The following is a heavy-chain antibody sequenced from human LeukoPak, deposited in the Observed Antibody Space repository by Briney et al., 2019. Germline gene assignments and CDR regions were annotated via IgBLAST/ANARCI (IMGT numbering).Heavy chain of an antibody. Sequence: GGSLRLSCAASGFTFSSYTMSWVRQAPGKGLEWVSAINGSGGSTYYADSVKGRFTISRDNSKDTLYLQMNSLRAEDTAVYYCAKTPAAALFDYWGQGTLVTVSS. D-gene: IGHD6-13*01. CDR2: INGSGGST. V-gene: IGHV3-23*01. CDR1: GFTFSSYT. CDR3: AKTPAAALFDY. J-gene: IGHJ4*02.